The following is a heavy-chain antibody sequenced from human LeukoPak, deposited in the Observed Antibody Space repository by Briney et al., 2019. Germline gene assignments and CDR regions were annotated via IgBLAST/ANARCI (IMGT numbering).Heavy chain of an antibody. CDR1: GFAFSIHA. V-gene: IGHV3-23*01. Sequence: GGSLRLSCEASGFAFSIHAMSWVRQAPGKGLEWVSTIGGVAVSSDYADSVKGRFTFSRDNSKNTLYLQMNNLRVDDTAVYYCVEDQFSGNGIYDPFDIWGQGTMVTVS. CDR2: IGGVAVSS. J-gene: IGHJ3*02. D-gene: IGHD1-1*01. CDR3: VEDQFSGNGIYDPFDI.